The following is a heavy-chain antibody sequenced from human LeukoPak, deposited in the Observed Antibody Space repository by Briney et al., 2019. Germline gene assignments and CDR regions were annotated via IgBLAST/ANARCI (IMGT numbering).Heavy chain of an antibody. CDR1: GFTFRSYA. CDR3: ARGDGYNHDY. D-gene: IGHD5-24*01. Sequence: PGGSLRLSCVASGFTFRSYAMNWVRQTPGKGLEWVSYMSSDSSFLNYADSVKGRFTISRDNAKNSLFLQMDSPRAEDTAVYYCARGDGYNHDYWGQGTLVTVSS. J-gene: IGHJ4*02. CDR2: MSSDSSFL. V-gene: IGHV3-21*05.